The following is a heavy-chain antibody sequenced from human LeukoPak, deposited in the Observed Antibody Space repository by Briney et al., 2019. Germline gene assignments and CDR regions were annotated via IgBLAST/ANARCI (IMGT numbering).Heavy chain of an antibody. J-gene: IGHJ6*02. V-gene: IGHV3-48*03. CDR3: ARGSGFGDYDLNMDV. D-gene: IGHD5-12*01. CDR1: GFTFSSYE. CDR2: ISSGASTI. Sequence: GRSLRLSCIASGFTFSSYEMNWVRQAPGKGLEWVSYISSGASTIYYADSVKGRFTISRDNAKNSLYLQMGSLRAEDTAVYYCARGSGFGDYDLNMDVWGQGTTVTVSS.